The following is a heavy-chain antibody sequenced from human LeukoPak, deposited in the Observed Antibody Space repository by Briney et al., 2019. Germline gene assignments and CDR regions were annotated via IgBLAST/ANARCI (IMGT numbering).Heavy chain of an antibody. CDR3: ARHSQSYGPYNWFDP. Sequence: SETLSLTCNVTDGSITSYHWSWIRQPPGKGLQWLGYIFHSGSPHYNPSLKSQLTLSVDTSRSQISLKLDSVTAADTAVYFCARHSQSYGPYNWFDPWGQGALVTVSS. J-gene: IGHJ5*01. CDR1: DGSITSYH. D-gene: IGHD3-16*01. V-gene: IGHV4-59*08. CDR2: IFHSGSP.